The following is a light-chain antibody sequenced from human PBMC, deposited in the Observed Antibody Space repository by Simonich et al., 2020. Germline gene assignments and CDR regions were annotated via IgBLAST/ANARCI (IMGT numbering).Light chain of an antibody. CDR2: EGR. J-gene: IGLJ2*01. CDR1: SSDVGSYNL. CDR3: CSYAGSSTFVV. V-gene: IGLV2-23*03. Sequence: QSALTQPASVSGSPGQSITISCTGTSSDVGSYNLVSWYQQHPGKAPQLMIYEGRKRPSGVSKRFSGSKAGNTASLTISGLQAEDEADYYCCSYAGSSTFVVFGGGTKLTVL.